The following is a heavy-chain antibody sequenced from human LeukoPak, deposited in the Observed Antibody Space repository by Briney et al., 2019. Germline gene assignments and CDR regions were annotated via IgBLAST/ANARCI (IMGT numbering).Heavy chain of an antibody. CDR1: NGSIGSYY. V-gene: IGHV4-59*08. Sequence: SETLSLTCTVSNGSIGSYYWTWIRQPPGKGLEWIGYVYYSGSANYNPSLKSRVTISVDTSKNQFSLKLSSVTAADTAVYYCARHEKLGQFDYWGQGTLVTVSS. D-gene: IGHD3-10*01. J-gene: IGHJ4*02. CDR2: VYYSGSA. CDR3: ARHEKLGQFDY.